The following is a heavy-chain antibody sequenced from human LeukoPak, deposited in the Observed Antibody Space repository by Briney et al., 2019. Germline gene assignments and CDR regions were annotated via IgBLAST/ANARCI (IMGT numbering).Heavy chain of an antibody. V-gene: IGHV4-59*01. D-gene: IGHD3-3*01. Sequence: SETLSLTCTVSGGSISTYYWSWIRQPPGKGLEWIGYISYSGDITYNPSLRSRVAISVDTSKNQFSLRLSSVTAADTAVYYCARDTGKSGYPDYWGQGTLVTVSS. CDR3: ARDTGKSGYPDY. CDR2: ISYSGDI. CDR1: GGSISTYY. J-gene: IGHJ4*02.